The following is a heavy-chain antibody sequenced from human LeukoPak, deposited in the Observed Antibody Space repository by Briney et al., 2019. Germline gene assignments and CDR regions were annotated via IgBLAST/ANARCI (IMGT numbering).Heavy chain of an antibody. CDR1: GGSISSGGYY. J-gene: IGHJ4*02. Sequence: SETLSLTCTVSGGSISSGGYYWSWIRQPPGKGLEWIGYIYHSGSTYYNPSLKSRVTISVDRSKNQFSLKLSSVTAADTAVYYCARRGDIAAAGTVYYFDYWGQGTLVTVSS. CDR2: IYHSGST. V-gene: IGHV4-30-2*01. D-gene: IGHD6-13*01. CDR3: ARRGDIAAAGTVYYFDY.